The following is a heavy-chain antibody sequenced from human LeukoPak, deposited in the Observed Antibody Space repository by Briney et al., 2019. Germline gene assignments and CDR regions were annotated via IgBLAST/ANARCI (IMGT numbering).Heavy chain of an antibody. CDR3: ARGPLAHYFDY. CDR2: INHSGST. Sequence: PSETLSLTCTVSGGSISSGSYYWSWIRQPAGKGLEWIGEINHSGSTNYNPSLKSRVTISVDTSKNQFSLKLSSVTAADTAVYYCARGPLAHYFDYWGQGTLVTVSS. J-gene: IGHJ4*02. CDR1: GGSISSGSYY. D-gene: IGHD1-1*01. V-gene: IGHV4-61*10.